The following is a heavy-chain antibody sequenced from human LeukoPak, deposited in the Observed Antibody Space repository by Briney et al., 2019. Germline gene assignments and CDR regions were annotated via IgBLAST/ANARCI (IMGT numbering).Heavy chain of an antibody. D-gene: IGHD3-10*01. Sequence: ASVKVSCKASGGTFSSYAISWVRQAPGQGLEWMGGIIPIFGTANYAQKFQGRVTITTDESTSTAYMELSSLRSEDTAVYYRARAPYYYGSGIYYYYMDVWGQGTLVTVSS. CDR1: GGTFSSYA. CDR2: IIPIFGTA. V-gene: IGHV1-69*05. CDR3: ARAPYYYGSGIYYYYMDV. J-gene: IGHJ6*03.